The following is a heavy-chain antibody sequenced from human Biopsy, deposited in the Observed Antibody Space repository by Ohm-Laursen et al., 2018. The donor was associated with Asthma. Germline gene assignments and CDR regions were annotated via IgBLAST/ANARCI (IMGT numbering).Heavy chain of an antibody. J-gene: IGHJ4*02. V-gene: IGHV3-33*01. Sequence: RSLRLSCAAFGFTFGSYGLHWVRQAPGKGLEWVADIWFDGSNKHYADSVKGRFTISRDNSKNTLYLQMNSLRAEDTALYYCGRERSYMVDYWGQGTLVIVSS. CDR3: GRERSYMVDY. CDR1: GFTFGSYG. D-gene: IGHD3-10*01. CDR2: IWFDGSNK.